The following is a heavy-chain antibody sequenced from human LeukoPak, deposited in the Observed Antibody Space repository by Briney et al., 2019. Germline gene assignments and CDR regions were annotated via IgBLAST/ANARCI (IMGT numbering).Heavy chain of an antibody. J-gene: IGHJ4*02. CDR2: IIPIFGTA. CDR1: GGTFSRYA. D-gene: IGHD3-22*01. CDR3: ATLRESRIRNYYDSSGYYYVTLDY. V-gene: IGHV1-69*05. Sequence: SVKVSCKASGGTFSRYAISWVRQAPGQGLEWMGRIIPIFGTANYAQKFQGRVTITTDESTSTAYMELSRLRSEDTAVYYCATLRESRIRNYYDSSGYYYVTLDYWGQGTLVTVSS.